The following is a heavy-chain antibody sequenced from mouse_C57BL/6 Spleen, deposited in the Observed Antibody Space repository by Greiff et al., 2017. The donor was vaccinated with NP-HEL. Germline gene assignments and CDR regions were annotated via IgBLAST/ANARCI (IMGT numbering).Heavy chain of an antibody. D-gene: IGHD4-1*01. Sequence: EVKLVESGGGLVKPGGSLKLSCAASGFTFSDYGMHWVRQAPEKGLEWVAYISSGSSTNYYADTVKGRFTISRDNAKNTLFLQMTSLRSEDTAMYYCARGTGYAMDYWGQGTSVTVSS. CDR1: GFTFSDYG. CDR3: ARGTGYAMDY. V-gene: IGHV5-17*01. J-gene: IGHJ4*01. CDR2: ISSGSSTN.